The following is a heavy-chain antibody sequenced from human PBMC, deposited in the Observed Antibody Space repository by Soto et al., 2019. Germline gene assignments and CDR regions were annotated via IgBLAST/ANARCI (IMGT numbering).Heavy chain of an antibody. Sequence: LRLSCAASGFTFSSYAMSWVRQAPGKGLEWVSAISGSGGSTYYADSVKGRFTISRDNSKNTLYLQMNSLRAEDTAVYYCAKSHVVADAFDIWGQGTMVTVSS. CDR1: GFTFSSYA. V-gene: IGHV3-23*01. D-gene: IGHD2-15*01. CDR3: AKSHVVADAFDI. CDR2: ISGSGGST. J-gene: IGHJ3*02.